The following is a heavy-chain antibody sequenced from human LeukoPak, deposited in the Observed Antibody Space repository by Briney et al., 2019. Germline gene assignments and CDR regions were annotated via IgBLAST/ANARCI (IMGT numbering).Heavy chain of an antibody. CDR3: ARDLQRARYYGSVDDAFDI. D-gene: IGHD3-10*01. Sequence: SQTLSLTCTVSGGSISSGSYYWSWIRQPAGKGLEWIGRIYTSGSTNYNPSLKSRVTISVDTSKNQFSPKLSSVTAADTAVYYCARDLQRARYYGSVDDAFDIWGQGTMVTVSS. CDR1: GGSISSGSYY. CDR2: IYTSGST. J-gene: IGHJ3*02. V-gene: IGHV4-61*02.